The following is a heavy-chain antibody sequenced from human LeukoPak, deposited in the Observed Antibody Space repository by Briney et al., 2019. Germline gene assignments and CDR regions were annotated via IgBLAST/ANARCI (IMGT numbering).Heavy chain of an antibody. CDR2: ISSSSSYI. J-gene: IGHJ4*02. CDR1: GFTFSSYS. D-gene: IGHD3-9*01. Sequence: PGGSLRLSCAASGFTFSSYSMNWVRQAPGKGLEWVSSISSSSSYIYYADSVKGRFTISRDNAKNSLYLQMNSPRAEDTAVYYCAKSRYYDILTGYLHWGQGTLVTVSS. CDR3: AKSRYYDILTGYLH. V-gene: IGHV3-21*01.